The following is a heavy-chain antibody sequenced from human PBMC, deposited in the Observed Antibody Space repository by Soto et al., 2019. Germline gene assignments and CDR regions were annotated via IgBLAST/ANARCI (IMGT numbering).Heavy chain of an antibody. V-gene: IGHV3-53*04. CDR2: IYSGGST. CDR3: ARENYYDSSGYYLYGMDV. Sequence: GGSLRLSCTASGFTVSSNYMSWVRQAPGKGLEWVSVIYSGGSTYYADSVKGRFTISRHNSKNTLYLQMNSLRAEDTAVYYCARENYYDSSGYYLYGMDVWGQGTTVTVSS. CDR1: GFTVSSNY. D-gene: IGHD3-22*01. J-gene: IGHJ6*02.